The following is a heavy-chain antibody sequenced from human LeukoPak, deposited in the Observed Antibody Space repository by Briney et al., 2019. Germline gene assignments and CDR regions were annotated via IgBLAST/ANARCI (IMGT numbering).Heavy chain of an antibody. J-gene: IGHJ6*03. V-gene: IGHV4-59*01. CDR2: IYYSGST. CDR1: GGSISSYY. Sequence: SETLSLTCTVSGGSISSYYWSWIRQPPGKGLEWIGYIYYSGSTNYNPSLKSRVTISVDTSKNQFSLKLNSVTAADTAVYYCARGAGVAVASTRYYYMDVWGKWTTVTVSS. CDR3: ARGAGVAVASTRYYYMDV. D-gene: IGHD6-19*01.